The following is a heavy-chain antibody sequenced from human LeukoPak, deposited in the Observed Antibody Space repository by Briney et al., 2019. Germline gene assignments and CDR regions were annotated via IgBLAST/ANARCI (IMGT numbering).Heavy chain of an antibody. CDR1: GFIFSDHA. CDR3: ARQMTSTRLFDS. V-gene: IGHV3-30*04. J-gene: IGHJ4*02. CDR2: IGSDGTKQ. Sequence: GESLKISCVASGFIFSDHAFHWVRQSPDKGLEWVALIGSDGTKQYYADSVQGRFTVSRENSKNTLFLQMNTVRADDTAVYFCARQMTSTRLFDSWGQGTLVTVSS. D-gene: IGHD5/OR15-5a*01.